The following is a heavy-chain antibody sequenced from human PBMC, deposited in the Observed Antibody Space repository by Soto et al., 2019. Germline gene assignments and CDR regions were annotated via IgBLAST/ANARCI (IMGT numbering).Heavy chain of an antibody. CDR1: GGSISSGDYY. D-gene: IGHD3-10*01. Sequence: QVQLQESGPGLVKPSQTLSLTCTVSGGSISSGDYYWSWIRQPPGKGLEWIGYIYYSGSTYYNPSLKNRVTISVDTSKNQISLKLCSVTAADTAVYYCATIIYGSGSYYSFDYWGQGTLVTVSS. J-gene: IGHJ4*02. CDR3: ATIIYGSGSYYSFDY. V-gene: IGHV4-30-4*01. CDR2: IYYSGST.